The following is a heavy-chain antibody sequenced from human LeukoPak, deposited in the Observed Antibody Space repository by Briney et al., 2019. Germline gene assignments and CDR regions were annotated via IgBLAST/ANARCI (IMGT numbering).Heavy chain of an antibody. CDR3: ANAPAYGLPLY. Sequence: GGSLRLSCSASGFIFSSYTMTWVRQAPGKGLEWVSGISGSGGSTFDADSVKGRFTISRDSSKSTLYLQMNSLRAEDTAVYYCANAPAYGLPLYWGQGTLVSVSS. CDR1: GFIFSSYT. J-gene: IGHJ4*02. CDR2: ISGSGGST. D-gene: IGHD4-17*01. V-gene: IGHV3-23*01.